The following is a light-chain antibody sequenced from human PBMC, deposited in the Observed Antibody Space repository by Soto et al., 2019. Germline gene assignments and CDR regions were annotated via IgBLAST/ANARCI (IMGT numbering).Light chain of an antibody. Sequence: EIVLTQSPGTLSLSPGERATLSCRASQSVTTAYLAWYQQKPGQAPRLLIYAASSRATGIPDRFSGSGTGTDFTLTINRLEPEDFAVYYCQQYGSSLYTFGQGTKLEIK. V-gene: IGKV3-20*01. CDR3: QQYGSSLYT. CDR2: AAS. J-gene: IGKJ2*01. CDR1: QSVTTAY.